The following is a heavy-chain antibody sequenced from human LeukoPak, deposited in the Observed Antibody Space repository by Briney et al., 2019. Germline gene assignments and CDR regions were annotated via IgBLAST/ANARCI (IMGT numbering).Heavy chain of an antibody. CDR2: ISYDGSNK. CDR1: GFTFSSFG. D-gene: IGHD3-10*01. V-gene: IGHV3-30*18. J-gene: IGHJ4*02. Sequence: GRSLRLSCAASGFTFSSFGMHWVRQAPGKGLEWVAVISYDGSNKYYADSVKGRFTISRDNSKNTLYLQMNSLRAEDTAVYYCAKPLRGSGSPFDYWGQGTLVTVSS. CDR3: AKPLRGSGSPFDY.